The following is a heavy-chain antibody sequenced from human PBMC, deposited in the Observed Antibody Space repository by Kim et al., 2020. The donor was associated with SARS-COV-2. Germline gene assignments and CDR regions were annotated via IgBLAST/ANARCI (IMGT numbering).Heavy chain of an antibody. D-gene: IGHD2-15*01. CDR1: GFTFSSYG. V-gene: IGHV3-23*01. Sequence: GGSLRLSCAVSGFTFSSYGLRWVRMAPVKGLEWVSSISGSGHRTYYADPVKGRLTTSSDNSTNTLSSHMNSMRTAAPAVYYWAERLRLVGGVTLGFWGEG. J-gene: IGHJ1*01. CDR2: ISGSGHRT. CDR3: AERLRLVGGVTLGF.